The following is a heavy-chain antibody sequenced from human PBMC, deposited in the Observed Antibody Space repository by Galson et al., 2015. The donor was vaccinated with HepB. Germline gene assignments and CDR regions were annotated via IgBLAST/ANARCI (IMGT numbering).Heavy chain of an antibody. CDR3: AREFYFDTSGFDY. J-gene: IGHJ4*02. CDR2: IIPPFDIV. D-gene: IGHD3-22*01. Sequence: SVKVSCKASGGTFSSYAVSWVRQAPGQGLEWMGGIIPPFDIVNYAQKFQGRATITADESTSTAYMELSSLRSEDTAIYYCAREFYFDTSGFDYWGQGALVTVSS. V-gene: IGHV1-69*13. CDR1: GGTFSSYA.